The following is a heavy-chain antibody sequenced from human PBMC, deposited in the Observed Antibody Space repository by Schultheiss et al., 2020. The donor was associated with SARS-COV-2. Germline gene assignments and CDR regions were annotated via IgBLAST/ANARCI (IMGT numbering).Heavy chain of an antibody. Sequence: GGSLRLSCVASGFTFSSYEMNWVRQAPGKGLEWVSYIGSSGSSMYYVDSVKGRFTISRDNAKNSLYLQMNSLRAEDTAVYYCAKGGWLEYWGQGTLVTVSS. CDR2: IGSSGSSM. CDR1: GFTFSSYE. J-gene: IGHJ4*02. D-gene: IGHD3-9*01. V-gene: IGHV3-48*03. CDR3: AKGGWLEY.